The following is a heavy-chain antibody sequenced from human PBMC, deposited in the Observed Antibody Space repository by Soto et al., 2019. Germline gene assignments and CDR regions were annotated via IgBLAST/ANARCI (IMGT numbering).Heavy chain of an antibody. CDR2: IIPIFGTA. CDR3: ARDGGRHSEGIDY. Sequence: QVQLVQSGAEVKKPGSSVKVSCTASGGTFSSYSINWVRQATGQGLEWMGEIIPIFGTANYAQKFQGRVTITADESTSTGYMERSSLRSEDTTVYYWARDGGRHSEGIDYWGQGTLLSVAS. D-gene: IGHD1-26*01. CDR1: GGTFSSYS. J-gene: IGHJ4*02. V-gene: IGHV1-69*01.